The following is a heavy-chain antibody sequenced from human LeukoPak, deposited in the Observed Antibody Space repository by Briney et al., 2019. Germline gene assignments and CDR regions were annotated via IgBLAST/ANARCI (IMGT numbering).Heavy chain of an antibody. CDR1: GGTFSSYA. D-gene: IGHD6-13*01. V-gene: IGHV1-69*04. CDR2: IIPILGIA. Sequence: GASVKVSCKASGGTFSSYAISWVRQAPGQGLEWMGRIIPILGIANYAQKFQGRVTITADKSTSTAYMELSSLRSEDTAVYYCARDHYSSSWSYWGQGTLVTVSP. J-gene: IGHJ4*02. CDR3: ARDHYSSSWSY.